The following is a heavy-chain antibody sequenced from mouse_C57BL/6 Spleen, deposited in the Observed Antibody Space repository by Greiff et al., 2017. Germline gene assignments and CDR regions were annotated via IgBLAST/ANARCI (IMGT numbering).Heavy chain of an antibody. D-gene: IGHD2-1*01. CDR3: ARHETHGYYGNYVWFAY. CDR2: FYPGSGSI. J-gene: IGHJ3*01. Sequence: VQLQQSGAELVKPGASVKLSCKASGYTFTEYTIHWVKQRSGQGLEWIGWFYPGSGSIKYNEKFKDKATLTADKSTSPVYMELSRLTSEDSAVYFCARHETHGYYGNYVWFAYWGQGTLVTVSA. V-gene: IGHV1-62-2*01. CDR1: GYTFTEYT.